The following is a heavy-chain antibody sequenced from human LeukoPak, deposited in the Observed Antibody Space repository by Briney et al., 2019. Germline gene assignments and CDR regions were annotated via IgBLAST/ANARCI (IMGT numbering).Heavy chain of an antibody. V-gene: IGHV3-7*01. Sequence: GGSLRLSCAASGFTFSSFWMSWVRQAPGKGLEWVANIKQDGSEKYYVDSVKGRFTMSRDNAKNSLYLQMNSLRAEDTAVYYCARVQWELRGVGSYFEYWGQGALVTVSS. CDR3: ARVQWELRGVGSYFEY. J-gene: IGHJ4*02. D-gene: IGHD1-26*01. CDR1: GFTFSSFW. CDR2: IKQDGSEK.